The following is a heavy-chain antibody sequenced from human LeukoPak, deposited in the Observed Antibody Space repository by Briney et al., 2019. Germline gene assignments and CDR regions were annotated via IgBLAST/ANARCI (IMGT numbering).Heavy chain of an antibody. D-gene: IGHD3-10*01. CDR3: ARPLNIMVRGITTATDFFSYAMDV. CDR2: ILPSFGAT. Sequence: SVKVSCKASGGTFGSYAISWVRQAPGQGLEWMGGILPSFGATKYSQKFQDRVTITADVSTTTVYMDLTSLSSEDTALYYCARPLNIMVRGITTATDFFSYAMDVWGQGTAVTVSS. CDR1: GGTFGSYA. V-gene: IGHV1-69*01. J-gene: IGHJ6*02.